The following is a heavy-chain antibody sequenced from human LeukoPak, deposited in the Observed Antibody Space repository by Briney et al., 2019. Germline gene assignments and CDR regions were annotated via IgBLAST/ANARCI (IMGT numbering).Heavy chain of an antibody. J-gene: IGHJ4*02. CDR1: GYSFTNYW. V-gene: IGHV5-51*01. CDR3: ARQRRDGYGAEDY. Sequence: HGESLKISCKGSGYSFTNYWIGWVRQLPGKGLEWMGIIYPGDSDTRYSPSFQGQVTISADKSISPAYLQWSSLKASDTAMYYCARQRRDGYGAEDYWGQGTLVTVSS. CDR2: IYPGDSDT. D-gene: IGHD5-24*01.